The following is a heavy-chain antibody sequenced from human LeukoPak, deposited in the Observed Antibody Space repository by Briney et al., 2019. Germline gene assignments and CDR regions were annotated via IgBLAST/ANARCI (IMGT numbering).Heavy chain of an antibody. D-gene: IGHD1-26*01. CDR1: GCSFSCYD. CDR2: ISYTGST. CDR3: AKHGSGSCYLEY. Sequence: WETLSLTCAVSGCSFSCYDLNWIRQPPGKGLECIGYISYTGSTKYTSSLKSRVTISVDTSKNQFSLKLSSVTATDTAVYYCAKHGSGSCYLEYWGQGTLVTVSS. V-gene: IGHV4-59*08. J-gene: IGHJ4*02.